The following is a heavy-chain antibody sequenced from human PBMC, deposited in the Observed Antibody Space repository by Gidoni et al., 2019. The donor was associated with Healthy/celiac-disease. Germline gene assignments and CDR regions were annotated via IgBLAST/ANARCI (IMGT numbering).Heavy chain of an antibody. CDR2: ISYDGSNK. CDR1: GFPFSSYG. J-gene: IGHJ6*02. D-gene: IGHD3-10*01. V-gene: IGHV3-30*03. CDR3: ARVMVRGVDYGMDV. Sequence: QVQLVESGGGVVQPGRSLRLSCAASGFPFSSYGMYWVRQAPGKGLEWVAVISYDGSNKYYADSVKDRFTISRDNSKNTLYLQMNSLRAEDTAVYYCARVMVRGVDYGMDVWGQGTTVTVSS.